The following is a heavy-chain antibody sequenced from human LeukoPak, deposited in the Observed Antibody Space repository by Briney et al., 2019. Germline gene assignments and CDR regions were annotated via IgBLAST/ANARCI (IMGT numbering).Heavy chain of an antibody. D-gene: IGHD3-10*01. CDR2: IKQDGSEK. Sequence: PGGSLRLSCAASGFTFSSYWMSWVRQVPGKGLEWVANIKQDGSEKYYVDSVKGRFTISRDNAKNSLYLQMNSLRAEDSAVYYCARGRVVIPEGPDYWGQGTSVTVSS. CDR1: GFTFSSYW. V-gene: IGHV3-7*01. J-gene: IGHJ4*02. CDR3: ARGRVVIPEGPDY.